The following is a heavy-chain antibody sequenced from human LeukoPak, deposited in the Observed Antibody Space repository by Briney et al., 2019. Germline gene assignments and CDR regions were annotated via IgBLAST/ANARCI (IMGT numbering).Heavy chain of an antibody. Sequence: GGSLRLSCAASGFTFRSYTMSWVRQAPGKGLEWVSYISSSSSTIYYADSVEGRFTISRDNAKNSLFVQMNSLREDDTAVYYCAREVLTGSYYIDFWGQGTLVTVSS. J-gene: IGHJ4*02. D-gene: IGHD3-10*01. V-gene: IGHV3-48*02. CDR1: GFTFRSYT. CDR2: ISSSSSTI. CDR3: AREVLTGSYYIDF.